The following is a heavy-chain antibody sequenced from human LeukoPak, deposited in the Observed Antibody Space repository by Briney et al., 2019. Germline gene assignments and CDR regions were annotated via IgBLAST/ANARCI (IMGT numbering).Heavy chain of an antibody. V-gene: IGHV3-23*01. CDR1: GFTFSSYA. Sequence: GGSLRLSCAASGFTFSSYAMSWVRQDPGKRLEWVSAISGSGGSTYYADSVKGRFTISRDNSKNTLHLQMSSLRAEDTAVYYCATSTQYGNYFDYWGQGTLVTVSS. D-gene: IGHD1-1*01. CDR3: ATSTQYGNYFDY. CDR2: ISGSGGST. J-gene: IGHJ4*02.